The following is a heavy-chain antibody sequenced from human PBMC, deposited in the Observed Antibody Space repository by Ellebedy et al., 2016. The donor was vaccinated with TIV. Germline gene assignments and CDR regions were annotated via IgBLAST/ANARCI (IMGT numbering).Heavy chain of an antibody. CDR3: AKEYSSSWYAEGSQSYGMDV. V-gene: IGHV3-30*18. CDR2: ISYDGSNK. J-gene: IGHJ6*02. Sequence: GGSLRLSXAASGFTFSSYGMHWVRQAPGKGLEWVAVISYDGSNKYYADSVKGRFTISRDNSKNTLYLQMNSLRAEDTAVYYCAKEYSSSWYAEGSQSYGMDVWGQGTTVTVSS. CDR1: GFTFSSYG. D-gene: IGHD6-13*01.